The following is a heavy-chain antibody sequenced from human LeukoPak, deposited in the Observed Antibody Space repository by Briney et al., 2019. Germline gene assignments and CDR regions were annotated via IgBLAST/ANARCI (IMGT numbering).Heavy chain of an antibody. D-gene: IGHD2-2*02. Sequence: ASVKVSCKASGYTFTGYYMHWVRQAPGQGLEWMGWINPNSGGTNYAQKFQGRVTMTRDTSISTAYMELSRLRSDDTAVYYCARDRVPAAIPTYYYGMDVWGQGTTVTVSS. CDR1: GYTFTGYY. J-gene: IGHJ6*02. V-gene: IGHV1-2*02. CDR2: INPNSGGT. CDR3: ARDRVPAAIPTYYYGMDV.